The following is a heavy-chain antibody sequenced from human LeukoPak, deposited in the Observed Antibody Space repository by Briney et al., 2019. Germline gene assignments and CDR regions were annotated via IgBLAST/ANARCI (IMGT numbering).Heavy chain of an antibody. D-gene: IGHD3-22*01. CDR2: IIPIFGTA. CDR1: GGTFSSYA. Sequence: SVKVSCKASGGTFSSYAISWVRQAPGQGLEWMGGIIPIFGTANYAQKFQGRVTITTDESTSTAYMELSSLRSEDTAVYYCAREERTYDSSGYYYPEVDYYYYMDVWGKGTTVTVSS. CDR3: AREERTYDSSGYYYPEVDYYYYMDV. J-gene: IGHJ6*03. V-gene: IGHV1-69*05.